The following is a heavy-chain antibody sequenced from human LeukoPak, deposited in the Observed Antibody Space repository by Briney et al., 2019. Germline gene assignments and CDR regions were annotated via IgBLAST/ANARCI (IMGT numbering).Heavy chain of an antibody. CDR3: ARLDYDHFFDY. J-gene: IGHJ4*02. CDR1: GYSISSGYY. V-gene: IGHV4-38-2*01. D-gene: IGHD3-3*01. CDR2: IYHSGST. Sequence: SETLSLTCAVSGYSISSGYYWGWIRQPPGKGLEWIGSIYHSGSTYCNPSLKSRVTISVDTSKNQFSLKLSSVTAADTAVYYCARLDYDHFFDYWGQGTLVTVSS.